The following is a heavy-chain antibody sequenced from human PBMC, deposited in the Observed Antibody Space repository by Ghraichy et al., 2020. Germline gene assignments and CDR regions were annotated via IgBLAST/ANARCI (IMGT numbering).Heavy chain of an antibody. J-gene: IGHJ4*02. D-gene: IGHD3-22*01. CDR2: IIPIFGTA. V-gene: IGHV1-69*13. CDR3: ARDWATYYYDSSGYYPLDY. CDR1: GGTFSSYA. Sequence: SVKVSCKASGGTFSSYAISWVRQAPGQGLEWMGGIIPIFGTANYAQKFQGRVTITADESTSTAYMELSSLRSEDTAVYYCARDWATYYYDSSGYYPLDYWGQGTLVTVSS.